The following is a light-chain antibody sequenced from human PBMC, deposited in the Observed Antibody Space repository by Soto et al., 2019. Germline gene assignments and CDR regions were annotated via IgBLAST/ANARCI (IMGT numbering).Light chain of an antibody. Sequence: ERVMTQSPATLSVSPGERATLSCRASQSVSSNLAWYQQKPGQAPRLLIYGASTRATGIPARFSGSGSGTDFTLTISSLEPEDFTVYYCQQRSNWPPTFGQGTKVDIK. V-gene: IGKV3-15*01. CDR1: QSVSSN. CDR3: QQRSNWPPT. J-gene: IGKJ1*01. CDR2: GAS.